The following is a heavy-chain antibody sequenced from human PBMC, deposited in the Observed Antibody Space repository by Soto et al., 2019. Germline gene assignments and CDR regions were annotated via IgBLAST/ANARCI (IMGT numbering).Heavy chain of an antibody. CDR2: MYTSGRT. Sequence: QVQLQESGPGLVKPSETLSLTCSVSGGSISFYYWNWIRQPAGKGLEWIGRMYTSGRTKYNPSLKSRVIMSVDMSKNGFSLRLSSVTAADTAMYYCARFYYDNSGLLGNWGQGTLVTVSS. V-gene: IGHV4-4*07. CDR3: ARFYYDNSGLLGN. D-gene: IGHD3-22*01. CDR1: GGSISFYY. J-gene: IGHJ4*02.